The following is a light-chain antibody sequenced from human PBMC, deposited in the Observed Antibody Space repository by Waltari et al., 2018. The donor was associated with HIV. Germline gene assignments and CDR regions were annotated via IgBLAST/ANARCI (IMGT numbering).Light chain of an antibody. CDR3: QAWDTTNVI. CDR2: QND. Sequence: SFELAQPPSVSVSPGQTASLPCSGARLVWPYINWYFQQSCRAPVLVIYQNDKRPSGIAERFSGSKSGNTASLTISGAQAMDEGDYYCQAWDTTNVIFGGGTKLTVL. CDR1: RLVWPY. V-gene: IGLV3-1*01. J-gene: IGLJ2*01.